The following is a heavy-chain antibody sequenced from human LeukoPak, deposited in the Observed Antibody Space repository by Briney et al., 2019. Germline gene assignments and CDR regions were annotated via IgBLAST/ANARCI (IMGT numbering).Heavy chain of an antibody. CDR1: GFTFDDYT. Sequence: GGSLRLSCAASGFTFDDYTMHWVRHAPGKGLEWVSSISSSYIYYADSVKGRFTISRDNAKNSLYLQMNSLRAEDTAVYYCASESYGSGSYYRQNWFDPWGQGTLVTVSS. CDR3: ASESYGSGSYYRQNWFDP. CDR2: ISSSYI. D-gene: IGHD3-10*01. V-gene: IGHV3-21*01. J-gene: IGHJ5*02.